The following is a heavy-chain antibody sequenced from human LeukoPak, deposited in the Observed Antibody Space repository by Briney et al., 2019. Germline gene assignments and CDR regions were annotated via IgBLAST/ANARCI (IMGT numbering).Heavy chain of an antibody. CDR1: EFTFSSHW. D-gene: IGHD5-18*01. CDR2: IREDGSEK. Sequence: GGSLRLSCAASEFTFSSHWMSWVRQVAGKELEWVANIREDGSEKYYVDSVKGRFTISRDNAKNSLFLQMNSLRAEDTAVYYCARDSRYSRGVGDFDYWGQGALVIVSS. CDR3: ARDSRYSRGVGDFDY. J-gene: IGHJ4*02. V-gene: IGHV3-7*03.